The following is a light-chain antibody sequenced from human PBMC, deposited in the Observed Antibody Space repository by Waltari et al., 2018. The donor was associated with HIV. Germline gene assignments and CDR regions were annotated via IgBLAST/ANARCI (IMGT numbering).Light chain of an antibody. CDR1: QSIATY. CDR2: HAS. CDR3: QQLAISPGT. J-gene: IGKJ5*01. Sequence: EIVLTQSPATLSLSPGERATLSCRASQSIATYLAWYQHKPGQPPRLLMSHASTRATGIPARFSGSGSGTDFTLTISSLEPEDFAIYYCQQLAISPGTFGHGTRLDIK. V-gene: IGKV3-11*01.